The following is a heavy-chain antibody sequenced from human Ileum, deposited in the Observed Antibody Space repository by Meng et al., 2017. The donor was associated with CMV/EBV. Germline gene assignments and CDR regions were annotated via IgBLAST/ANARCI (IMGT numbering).Heavy chain of an antibody. CDR3: ARVVVRGVWYYYGMDV. V-gene: IGHV1-69*05. Sequence: SVKVSCKASGYTFTSYYMHWVRQAPGQGLEWMGGIIPIFGTANYAQKFQGRVTITTDESTSTAYMELSSLRSEDTAVYYCARVVVRGVWYYYGMDVWGQGTTVTVSS. J-gene: IGHJ6*02. CDR1: GYTFTSYY. D-gene: IGHD3-10*01. CDR2: IIPIFGTA.